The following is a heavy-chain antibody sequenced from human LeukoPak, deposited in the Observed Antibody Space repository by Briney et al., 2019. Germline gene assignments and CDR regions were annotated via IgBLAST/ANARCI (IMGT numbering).Heavy chain of an antibody. CDR1: GFTVRNNY. Sequence: GGSLRLTCAASGFTVRNNYMSWVRQAPWKGLEWVSLIYSGGSTYYADSVKGRFTISRDNSNNTVYLQMNSLSAEDTAVYYCARAPSNAHFDYWGQGTLVTVSS. CDR3: ARAPSNAHFDY. CDR2: IYSGGST. D-gene: IGHD3-3*02. J-gene: IGHJ4*02. V-gene: IGHV3-66*01.